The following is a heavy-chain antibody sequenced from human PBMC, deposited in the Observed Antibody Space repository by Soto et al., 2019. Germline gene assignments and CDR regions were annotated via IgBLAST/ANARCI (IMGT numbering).Heavy chain of an antibody. CDR2: ISYDGSNK. J-gene: IGHJ4*02. Sequence: PGGSLRLSCAASGFTFSSYGMHWVRQAPGKGLEWVAVISYDGSNKYYADSVKGRFTISRDNSKNTLYLQMNSLRAEDMAVYYCAKDGLGVGGKYYYDSSGYLLYWGQGTLVTVSS. V-gene: IGHV3-30*18. CDR3: AKDGLGVGGKYYYDSSGYLLY. CDR1: GFTFSSYG. D-gene: IGHD3-22*01.